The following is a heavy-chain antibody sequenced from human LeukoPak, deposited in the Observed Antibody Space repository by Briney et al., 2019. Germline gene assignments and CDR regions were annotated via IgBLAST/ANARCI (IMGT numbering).Heavy chain of an antibody. V-gene: IGHV4-31*03. Sequence: PSETLSLTCTVSGGTISSGGYYWSWIRQHPGKGLEWIGYIYYSGSTYHNPSLKSRVPISVDTSKNQFSLKLSSVTAADTAVYYCAANCGGDCYPLARDYWGQGTLVTVSS. J-gene: IGHJ4*02. D-gene: IGHD2-21*02. CDR3: AANCGGDCYPLARDY. CDR2: IYYSGST. CDR1: GGTISSGGYY.